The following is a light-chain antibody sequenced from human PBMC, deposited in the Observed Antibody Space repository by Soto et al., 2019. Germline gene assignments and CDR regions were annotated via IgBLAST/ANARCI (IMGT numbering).Light chain of an antibody. CDR1: QRVSSN. V-gene: IGKV3D-15*01. Sequence: EIVMTQSPATLSVSPGERATLSCRASQRVSSNLAWYQQKPGQAPRLLIYGASTRATSIPARFSGSGSGTEFTLTISSLQSEDFAVYYCQQYNNWLYTFGQGTKLEIK. CDR3: QQYNNWLYT. CDR2: GAS. J-gene: IGKJ2*01.